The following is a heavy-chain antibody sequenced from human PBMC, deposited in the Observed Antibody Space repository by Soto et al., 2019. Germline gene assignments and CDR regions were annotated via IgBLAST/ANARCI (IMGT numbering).Heavy chain of an antibody. J-gene: IGHJ4*02. D-gene: IGHD4-17*01. CDR3: EYGDYLGIDY. V-gene: IGHV4-39*01. CDR2: IYYSGST. CDR1: GGSISSSSYY. Sequence: SETLSLTCTVSGGSISSSSYYWGWIRQPPGKGLEWIGSIYYSGSTYYNPSLKSRVTISVDTSKNQFSLKLSSVTAADTAVYYCEYGDYLGIDYWGQGTLVTVSS.